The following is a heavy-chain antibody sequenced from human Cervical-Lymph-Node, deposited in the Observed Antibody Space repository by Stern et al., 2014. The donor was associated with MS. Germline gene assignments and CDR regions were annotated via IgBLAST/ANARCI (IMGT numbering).Heavy chain of an antibody. CDR2: ISYDGSNK. D-gene: IGHD2-15*01. CDR1: AFAFSSYA. CDR3: ARVTHYSEGSGSITFDL. V-gene: IGHV3-30*04. J-gene: IGHJ4*02. Sequence: QVQLVESGGGVVQPGRSLRLSCAASAFAFSSYAIHWVRQAPGKGLEWVALISYDGSNKNYADSVKGRITISRDNSKNTLYLQIDRLRAEDTALYYCARVTHYSEGSGSITFDLWGQGTLVTVSS.